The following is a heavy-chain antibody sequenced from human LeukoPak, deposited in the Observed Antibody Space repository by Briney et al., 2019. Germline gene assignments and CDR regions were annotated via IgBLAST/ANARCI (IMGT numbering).Heavy chain of an antibody. CDR1: GFTFSSYA. CDR3: AKALSRSSFVPRV. V-gene: IGHV3-23*01. J-gene: IGHJ6*02. CDR2: ISGSGGST. D-gene: IGHD6-6*01. Sequence: GGSLRLSCAASGFTFSSYAMSWVRQAPGKGLEWASAISGSGGSTYYADSVKGRFTISRDNSKNTLYLQMNSLRAEDTAVYYCAKALSRSSFVPRVWGQGTTVTVSS.